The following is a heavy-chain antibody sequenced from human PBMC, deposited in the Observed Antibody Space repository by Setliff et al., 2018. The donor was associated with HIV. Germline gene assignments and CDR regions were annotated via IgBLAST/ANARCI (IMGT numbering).Heavy chain of an antibody. CDR1: GFTFSTSG. D-gene: IGHD1-20*01. V-gene: IGHV3-21*04. CDR3: ARYNWNPLGYRFDY. CDR2: ISPSSSYI. J-gene: IGHJ4*02. Sequence: GGSLRLSCAASGFTFSTSGMNWVRQAPGKGLEWVSSISPSSSYIHYADSVKGRFTISRDNAKNSLYLQVNSLRAEDTAVYYCARYNWNPLGYRFDYWGQGTLVTVS.